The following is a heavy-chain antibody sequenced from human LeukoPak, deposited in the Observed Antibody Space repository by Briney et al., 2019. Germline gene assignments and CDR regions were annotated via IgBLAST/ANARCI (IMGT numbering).Heavy chain of an antibody. D-gene: IGHD2-2*01. CDR2: IYYSGST. CDR3: ARGSNRRYCSSTSCYFPFDY. Sequence: SETLSLTCTVSGGSISSYYWSWIRQPPGKGLEWIGYIYYSGSTNYNPSLKSRVTISVDTSKNQFSLKLSSVTAADTAVYYCARGSNRRYCSSTSCYFPFDYWGQGTLVTVSS. V-gene: IGHV4-59*01. J-gene: IGHJ4*02. CDR1: GGSISSYY.